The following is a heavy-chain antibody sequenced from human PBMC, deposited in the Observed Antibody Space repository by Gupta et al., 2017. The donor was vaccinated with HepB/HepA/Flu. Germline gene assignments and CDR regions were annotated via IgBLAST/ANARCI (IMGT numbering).Heavy chain of an antibody. D-gene: IGHD3-16*01. CDR2: IKKSGSEE. Sequence: EVQLVESGGDLVQPGGSLRLSCAASGFTFSDYWMSWGRQAPGKGLDGVANIKKSGSEEYFVDDGKGRIIISGEKEKNARDMAKKRLEVEGLVVKYFSMPVDAAAATFGWFTPGSQGTIVTVFS. CDR3: SMPVDAAAATFGWFTP. CDR1: GFTFSDYW. J-gene: IGHJ5*02. V-gene: IGHV3-7*01.